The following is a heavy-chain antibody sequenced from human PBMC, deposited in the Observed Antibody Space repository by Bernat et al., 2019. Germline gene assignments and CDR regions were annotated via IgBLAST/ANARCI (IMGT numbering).Heavy chain of an antibody. CDR2: ISSSGSTI. CDR1: GFTFSSYE. J-gene: IGHJ4*02. Sequence: EVQLVESGGGLVQPGGSLRLSCAASGFTFSSYEMNWVRQAPGKGLEWVSYISSSGSTIYYAECVKGRFTISRDNAKNSLYLQMNSLGAEDTAVYYCARGLRGIAAGAHDYWGQGTLVTVSS. V-gene: IGHV3-48*03. CDR3: ARGLRGIAAGAHDY. D-gene: IGHD6-13*01.